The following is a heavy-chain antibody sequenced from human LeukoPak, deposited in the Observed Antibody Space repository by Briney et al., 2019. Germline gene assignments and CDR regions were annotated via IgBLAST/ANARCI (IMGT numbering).Heavy chain of an antibody. V-gene: IGHV4-34*01. Sequence: PSETLSLTCAVYGGSFSDYQWTWIRQPPGKGLEWIGEVTHSGSINHNPSLKSRVTISGDTSKNQFSLKLTSVTAADTAVYFCARRRPTTVLTGGLDIWDQGTMVTVSS. J-gene: IGHJ3*02. CDR1: GGSFSDYQ. CDR2: VTHSGSI. D-gene: IGHD4/OR15-4a*01. CDR3: ARRRPTTVLTGGLDI.